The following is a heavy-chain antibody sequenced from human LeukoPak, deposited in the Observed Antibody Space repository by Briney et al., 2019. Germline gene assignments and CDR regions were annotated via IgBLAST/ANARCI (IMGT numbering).Heavy chain of an antibody. CDR1: GFTFSSYA. CDR2: ISGSGGST. J-gene: IGHJ4*02. V-gene: IGHV3-23*01. Sequence: GGSLRLSCAASGFTFSSYAMSWVRQAPGKGLEWVSAISGSGGSTYYADSVKGRFTISGDNSENTLYLQMNSLRAEDTAVYYCAKGDSSSWSFFDYWGQGTLVTVSS. D-gene: IGHD6-13*01. CDR3: AKGDSSSWSFFDY.